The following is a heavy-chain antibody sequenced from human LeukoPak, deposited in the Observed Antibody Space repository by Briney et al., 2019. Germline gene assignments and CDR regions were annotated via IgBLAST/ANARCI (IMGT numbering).Heavy chain of an antibody. CDR2: IKQDGSEK. CDR1: GFTFSNYW. D-gene: IGHD3-3*01. J-gene: IGHJ6*03. CDR3: ARDNGVVHGVYYMDV. Sequence: PGGSLRLSCAASGFTFSNYWMTWVRQAPGKWLEWVADIKQDGSEKLYVKSVRGRFTISRDNAKMSLFLQMNSLRDEDTAVYYCARDNGVVHGVYYMDVWGKGTTVTVS. V-gene: IGHV3-7*01.